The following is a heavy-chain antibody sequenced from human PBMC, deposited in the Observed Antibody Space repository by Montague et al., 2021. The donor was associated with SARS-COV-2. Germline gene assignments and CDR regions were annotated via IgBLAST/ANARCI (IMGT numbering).Heavy chain of an antibody. V-gene: IGHV4-34*01. Sequence: SETLSLTCAVYGGSFSDYFWTWIRQPPGKGLEWIGSIYYSGSTYYNLSLKSRVTISVDTSKNQFSLKLSSVTAADTAVYYCARPGGITGTTSLYYVYWGQGTLVTVSS. D-gene: IGHD1-20*01. J-gene: IGHJ4*02. CDR3: ARPGGITGTTSLYYVY. CDR2: IYYSGST. CDR1: GGSFSDYF.